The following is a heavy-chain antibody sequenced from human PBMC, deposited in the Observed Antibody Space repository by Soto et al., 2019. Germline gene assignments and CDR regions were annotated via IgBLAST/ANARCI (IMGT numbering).Heavy chain of an antibody. J-gene: IGHJ4*02. CDR3: ARGPRDVYGNDY. Sequence: EVQLVESGGGLVQPGGSLRLSCAASGFTFSNDWMHWVRQAAGKGLVWVSRINMDGSSTNYADSVKGRFTISRDNAKNTLYLQMNSLRVDDTAIYFCARGPRDVYGNDYWGQGALVTVSS. CDR1: GFTFSNDW. V-gene: IGHV3-74*01. CDR2: INMDGSST. D-gene: IGHD4-4*01.